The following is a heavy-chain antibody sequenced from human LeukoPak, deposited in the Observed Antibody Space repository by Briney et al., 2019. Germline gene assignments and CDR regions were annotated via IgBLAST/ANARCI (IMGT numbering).Heavy chain of an antibody. J-gene: IGHJ1*01. CDR3: AKTFYSGSGSELPHH. CDR1: GFTFSSSA. V-gene: IGHV3-23*01. Sequence: GGSLRLSCAASGFTFSSSAMAWVRHAPGKGLEWVSTISYSGSGTYYADSVKGRFNISRDNSENTVYLQMTSLRVEGTAEYYCAKTFYSGSGSELPHHWGQGTLVTVSS. D-gene: IGHD3-10*01. CDR2: ISYSGSGT.